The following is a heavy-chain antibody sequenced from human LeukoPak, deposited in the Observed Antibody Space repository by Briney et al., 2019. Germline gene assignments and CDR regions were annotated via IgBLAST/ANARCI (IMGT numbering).Heavy chain of an antibody. CDR2: ISSSSSYI. V-gene: IGHV3-21*01. Sequence: PGGSLRLSCAASGFTFSSYSMNWVRQAPGKGLEWVSSISSSSSYIYYADSVKGRFTISRDNAKNSLYLQMNSLRAEDTAVYYCARSPGPLRVVDYWGQGTLVTVSS. D-gene: IGHD2-15*01. CDR1: GFTFSSYS. J-gene: IGHJ4*02. CDR3: ARSPGPLRVVDY.